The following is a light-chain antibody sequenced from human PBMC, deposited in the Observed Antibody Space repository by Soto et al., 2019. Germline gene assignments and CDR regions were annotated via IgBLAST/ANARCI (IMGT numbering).Light chain of an antibody. CDR1: QHVAIY. Sequence: VLPQSPATLFLSPGERATLSTRASQHVAIYLSWYQQKTGQAPRLLIYDASNRATGVPARFSGSGSGTDFTLTISSLEAEDFAVYYSQQGKTWPPLTWGQVTRLEIK. CDR3: QQGKTWPPLT. CDR2: DAS. J-gene: IGKJ5*01. V-gene: IGKV3-11*01.